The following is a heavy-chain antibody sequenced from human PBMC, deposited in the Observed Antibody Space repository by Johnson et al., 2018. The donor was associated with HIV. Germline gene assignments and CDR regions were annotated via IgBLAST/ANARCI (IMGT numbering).Heavy chain of an antibody. CDR1: GFTFSDYA. D-gene: IGHD3-22*01. V-gene: IGHV3-30*04. CDR3: AGPLVVVISDAFDI. Sequence: QVQLVESGGGVVQPGRSLRLYCAASGFTFSDYAMHWVRQAPGKGLEWVAVISYDGSNKYYADSVKGRFTISRDNSKNTLYLQMQSLRAEDTAVYYCAGPLVVVISDAFDIWGQGTMVTVSS. J-gene: IGHJ3*02. CDR2: ISYDGSNK.